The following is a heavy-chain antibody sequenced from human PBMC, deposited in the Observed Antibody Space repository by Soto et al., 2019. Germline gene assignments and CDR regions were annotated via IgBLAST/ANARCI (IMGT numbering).Heavy chain of an antibody. CDR3: AKDLAEFSGKEYYFDY. Sequence: GGSVRLSCAASGFTFSSYGMHWVRQAPGKGLEWVAVISYDGSNKYYADSVKGRFTISRDNSKNTLYLQMNSLRAEDTAVYYCAKDLAEFSGKEYYFDYWGQGTLVTVSS. D-gene: IGHD6-19*01. V-gene: IGHV3-30*18. CDR2: ISYDGSNK. J-gene: IGHJ4*02. CDR1: GFTFSSYG.